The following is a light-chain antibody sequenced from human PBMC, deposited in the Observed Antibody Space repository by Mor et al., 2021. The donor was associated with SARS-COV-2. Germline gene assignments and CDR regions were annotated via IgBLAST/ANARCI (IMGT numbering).Light chain of an antibody. CDR1: SGSVSTSSY. V-gene: IGLV8-61*01. CDR2: STN. J-gene: IGLJ3*02. CDR3: VLYLGSGIWV. Sequence: TVTITCGLTSGSVSTSSYPSWYQQTPGQSPRTLIYSTNTRSSGVPDRFSGSILGNKAALTITGAQADDESDYYCVLYLGSGIWVFGGGTK.